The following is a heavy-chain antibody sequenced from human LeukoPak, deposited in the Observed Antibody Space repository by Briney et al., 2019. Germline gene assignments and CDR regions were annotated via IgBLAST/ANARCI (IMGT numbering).Heavy chain of an antibody. V-gene: IGHV1-69*13. CDR1: GGTFSSYA. D-gene: IGHD4-17*01. CDR3: ARPMTTVTTVPKFDI. J-gene: IGHJ3*02. CDR2: IIPIFGTA. Sequence: ASVKVSCKASGGTFSSYAISWVRQAPGQGLEWVGGIIPIFGTANYAQKFQGRVTITADESTSTAYMELSSLRSEDTAVYYCARPMTTVTTVPKFDIWGQGTMVTVSS.